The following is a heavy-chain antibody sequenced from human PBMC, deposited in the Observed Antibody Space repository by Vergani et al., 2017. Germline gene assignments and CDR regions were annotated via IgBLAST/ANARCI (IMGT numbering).Heavy chain of an antibody. V-gene: IGHV3-21*01. D-gene: IGHD6-13*01. CDR2: ISSSSSYI. CDR1: GFTFSSYS. Sequence: EVQLVESGGGLVKPGGSLRLSCAASGFTFSSYSMNWVRQAPGKGLEWVSSISSSSSYIYYADSVKGRFTISRDNAKNSLYLQMNSLRAEDTAVYYCARDPLTYSSSCFDYWGQGTLVTVSS. CDR3: ARDPLTYSSSCFDY. J-gene: IGHJ4*02.